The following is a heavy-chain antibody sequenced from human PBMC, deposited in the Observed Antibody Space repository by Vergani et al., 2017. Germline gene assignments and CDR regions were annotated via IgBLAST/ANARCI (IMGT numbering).Heavy chain of an antibody. CDR2: ISWNSGSI. J-gene: IGHJ2*01. Sequence: EVQLLESGGGLVQPGGSLRLSCAASGFTFDDYAMHWVRQAPGKGLEWVSGISWNSGSIGYADSVKGRFTISRDNAKNSLYLQMNSLRAEDTALYYCAKASYNWNDGFGDWYFDLWGRGTLVTVSS. V-gene: IGHV3-9*01. D-gene: IGHD1-1*01. CDR1: GFTFDDYA. CDR3: AKASYNWNDGFGDWYFDL.